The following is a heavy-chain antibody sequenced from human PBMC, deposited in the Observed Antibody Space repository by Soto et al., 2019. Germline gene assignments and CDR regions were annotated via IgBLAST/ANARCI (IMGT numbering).Heavy chain of an antibody. CDR1: GFTFDDHT. D-gene: IGHD6-13*01. Sequence: GGSLRLSCAASGFTFDDHTMHWVRQAPGKGLEWVSLISLDGGGTYYADSVKGRLTISRDNSKNSLYLQMNSLRSDDTALYYCAKERGQQLVRDYYYGMDVWGQGTTDTVSS. V-gene: IGHV3-43*01. CDR3: AKERGQQLVRDYYYGMDV. CDR2: ISLDGGGT. J-gene: IGHJ6*02.